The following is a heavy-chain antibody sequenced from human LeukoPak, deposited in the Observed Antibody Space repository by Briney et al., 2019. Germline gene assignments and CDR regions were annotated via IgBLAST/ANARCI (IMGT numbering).Heavy chain of an antibody. Sequence: PSETLSLTCTVSGGSINSGTYYWGWIRQPPGKGLEWIASMYHDGRTSYNPSLESRVTISIDTSTNQFSLKLSSVTAADTAVYYCASDHKSITMRKGQYSDYWGQGVLVTVSS. CDR3: ASDHKSITMRKGQYSDY. CDR2: MYHDGRT. V-gene: IGHV4-39*01. CDR1: GGSINSGTYY. J-gene: IGHJ4*02. D-gene: IGHD1-14*01.